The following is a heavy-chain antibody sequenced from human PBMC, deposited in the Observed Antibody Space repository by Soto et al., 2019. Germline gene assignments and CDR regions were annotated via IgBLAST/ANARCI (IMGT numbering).Heavy chain of an antibody. CDR3: VRDSEDSYDYYGMDV. CDR2: IYYSGRT. CDR1: GGSINHYY. V-gene: IGHV4-59*01. J-gene: IGHJ6*02. Sequence: SENLSLTCTVSGGSINHYYWSWIRRPPGKALEWIGYIYYSGRTNYNPSIKSRVNISVDTSKTQISLKLSSVTAADTAVYYCVRDSEDSYDYYGMDVWCQGTTVTVSS.